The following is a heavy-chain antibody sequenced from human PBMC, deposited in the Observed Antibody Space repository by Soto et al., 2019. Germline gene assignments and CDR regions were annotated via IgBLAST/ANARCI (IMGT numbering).Heavy chain of an antibody. CDR1: GFTFSSYW. CDR2: IKQDGSEK. Sequence: EVQLVESGGGLVQPGGSLRLSCAASGFTFSSYWMSWVRQAPGKGLEWVANIKQDGSEKYYVDSVKGRFTISRDNAKNSLYLKMNSLRAEDTAVYYCARSPDYYDSSGYQYYFYYWGQGTLVTVSS. D-gene: IGHD3-22*01. V-gene: IGHV3-7*01. J-gene: IGHJ4*02. CDR3: ARSPDYYDSSGYQYYFYY.